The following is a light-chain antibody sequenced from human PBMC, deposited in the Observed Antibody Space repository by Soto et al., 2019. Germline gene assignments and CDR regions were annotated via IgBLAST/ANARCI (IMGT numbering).Light chain of an antibody. CDR2: DVS. J-gene: IGLJ1*01. CDR3: SSYTTSSTYV. V-gene: IGLV2-14*01. CDR1: SSDVGGYNY. Sequence: QSALTQPASVSGSPGQSIAISCTGTSSDVGGYNYVSWYQQHPGKAPKLMIYDVSNRPSGVSDRFSGSKSGNTASLTISGLQAEDEADCYSSSYTTSSTYVFGTGTKLTVL.